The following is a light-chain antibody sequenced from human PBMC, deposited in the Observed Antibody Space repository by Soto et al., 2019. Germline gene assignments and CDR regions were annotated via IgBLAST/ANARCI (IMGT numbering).Light chain of an antibody. CDR3: CSYAGSNTHYV. J-gene: IGLJ1*01. V-gene: IGLV2-23*02. CDR2: EVT. Sequence: QSVLTQPASVSGSPGQSITISCTGTSSDIGRYDLVSWYRQHPGQAPKLMIFEVTKRPSGVSNRFSGSKSANTASLTISGLQAEDEADYYCCSYAGSNTHYVFGGETNFTVL. CDR1: SSDIGRYDL.